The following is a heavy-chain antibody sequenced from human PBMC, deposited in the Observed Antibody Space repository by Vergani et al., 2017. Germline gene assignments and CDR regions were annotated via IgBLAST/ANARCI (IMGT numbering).Heavy chain of an antibody. CDR1: GFTFSSYS. J-gene: IGHJ3*02. Sequence: VQLVESGGGLVKPGGSLRLSCAASGFTFSSYSMNWVRQAPGKGLEWVSSISSSSSYIYYADSLKGRFTISRDNAKNSLYLQMNSLRAEDTAVYYCARRAAAGTGAFDIWGQGTMVTVSS. V-gene: IGHV3-21*01. CDR3: ARRAAAGTGAFDI. D-gene: IGHD6-13*01. CDR2: ISSSSSYI.